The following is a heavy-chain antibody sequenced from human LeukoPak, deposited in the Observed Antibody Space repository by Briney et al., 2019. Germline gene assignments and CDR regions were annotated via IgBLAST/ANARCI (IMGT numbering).Heavy chain of an antibody. V-gene: IGHV3-53*01. D-gene: IGHD4-17*01. CDR3: ATSGYGDYRTY. CDR2: IYSGGST. CDR1: GFTVSSNY. Sequence: SGGSLRLSCAASGFTVSSNYMSWVRQAPGKGLEWVSVIYSGGSTYYADSVKGRFTISRDNSKNTLYLQMNSLRAEDTAVYYCATSGYGDYRTYWGQGTQVTVSS. J-gene: IGHJ4*02.